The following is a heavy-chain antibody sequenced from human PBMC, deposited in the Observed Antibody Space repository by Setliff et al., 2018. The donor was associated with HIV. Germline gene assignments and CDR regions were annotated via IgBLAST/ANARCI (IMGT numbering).Heavy chain of an antibody. D-gene: IGHD1-26*01. CDR3: ARDRKWERVYGGDDAFDI. Sequence: ASVKVSCKASGYTFTSFGISWVRQAPGQGLEWMGWITAYNGNTNYAQKLQGRVTMTTDTSTSTAYMELRSLRSDDTAVYFCARDRKWERVYGGDDAFDIWGQGTMVTVSS. CDR2: ITAYNGNT. J-gene: IGHJ3*02. CDR1: GYTFTSFG. V-gene: IGHV1-18*01.